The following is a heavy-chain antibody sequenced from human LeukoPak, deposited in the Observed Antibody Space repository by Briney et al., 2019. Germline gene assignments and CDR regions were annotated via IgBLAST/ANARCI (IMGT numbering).Heavy chain of an antibody. D-gene: IGHD2-15*01. CDR2: IYTSGST. Sequence: SETLSLTCTVSGGSISSGSYYWSWIRQPAGKGLEWIGRIYTSGSTNYNPSLKSRVTISVDTSKNQFSLKLSSVTAADTAVYYCAREAVVAATSSLDYWGQGTLVTVSS. J-gene: IGHJ4*02. V-gene: IGHV4-61*02. CDR1: GGSISSGSYY. CDR3: AREAVVAATSSLDY.